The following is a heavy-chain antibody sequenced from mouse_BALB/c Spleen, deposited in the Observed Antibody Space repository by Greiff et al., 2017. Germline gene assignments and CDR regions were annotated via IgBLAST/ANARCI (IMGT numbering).Heavy chain of an antibody. CDR1: GFSLSRYS. V-gene: IGHV2-6-4*01. Sequence: VQLVESGPGLVAPSQSLSITCTVSGFSLSRYSVHWVRQPPGKGLEWLGMIWGGGSTDYNSALKSRLSISKDNSKSQVFLKMNSLQTDDTAMYYCARTAYYGNYGIIYYAMDYWGQGTSVTVSS. J-gene: IGHJ4*01. CDR3: ARTAYYGNYGIIYYAMDY. CDR2: IWGGGST. D-gene: IGHD2-10*01.